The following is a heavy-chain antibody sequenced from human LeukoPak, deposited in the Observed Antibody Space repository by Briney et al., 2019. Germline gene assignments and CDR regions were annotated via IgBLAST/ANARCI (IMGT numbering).Heavy chain of an antibody. Sequence: ASVKVSCKASGYTFTDYYYHWVRQAPGQRLEWLGWISGNNGVTNFAQEFQGRVTLTRDTSISTVYMELSRLTSDDTAMYYCARDPPTAVDIDCWGQRTLLTVSS. J-gene: IGHJ4*02. CDR1: GYTFTDYY. V-gene: IGHV1-2*02. CDR3: ARDPPTAVDIDC. CDR2: ISGNNGVT. D-gene: IGHD2-2*01.